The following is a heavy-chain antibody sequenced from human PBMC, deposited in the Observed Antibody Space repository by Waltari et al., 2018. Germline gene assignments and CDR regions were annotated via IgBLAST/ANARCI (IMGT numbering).Heavy chain of an antibody. CDR3: ARGGGDGQVHH. CDR1: AFHFYHFW. Sequence: DVQLTASGGGLVQPGGSLRPSCAGSAFHFYHFWMTWLRQVPGKGLEWVTNIKQDGTEQYFVDSFKGRFTISRDNAKRSLYLQMNNLRVDDTAMYYCARGGGDGQVHHWGQGTLVTVSS. J-gene: IGHJ4*02. CDR2: IKQDGTEQ. D-gene: IGHD3-16*01. V-gene: IGHV3-7*03.